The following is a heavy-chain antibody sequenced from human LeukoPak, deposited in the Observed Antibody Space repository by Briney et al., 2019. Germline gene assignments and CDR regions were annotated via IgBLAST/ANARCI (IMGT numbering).Heavy chain of an antibody. CDR1: GFTFSSYC. V-gene: IGHV3-30*18. CDR2: ISYDGSNK. CDR3: AKDVDYAPDYYYMDV. J-gene: IGHJ6*03. D-gene: IGHD4/OR15-4a*01. Sequence: GRSLRLSCAASGFTFSSYCMHWVRQAPGKGLEWVAVISYDGSNKYYADSVKGRFTISRDNSKNTLYLQMNSLRAEDTAVYYCAKDVDYAPDYYYMDVWGKGTTVTVSS.